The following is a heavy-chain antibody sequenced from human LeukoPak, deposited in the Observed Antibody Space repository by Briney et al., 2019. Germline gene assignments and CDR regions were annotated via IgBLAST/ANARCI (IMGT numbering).Heavy chain of an antibody. CDR3: ASYAAAA. J-gene: IGHJ5*02. D-gene: IGHD6-13*01. Sequence: SETLSLTCAVYGGSFSGYYWSWIRQPPGKGLEWIGEINHSGSTNYNPSLKSRVTISVDTSKNQFSLKLSSVTAEDTAVYYCASYAAAAWGQGTLVTVSS. CDR2: INHSGST. CDR1: GGSFSGYY. V-gene: IGHV4-34*01.